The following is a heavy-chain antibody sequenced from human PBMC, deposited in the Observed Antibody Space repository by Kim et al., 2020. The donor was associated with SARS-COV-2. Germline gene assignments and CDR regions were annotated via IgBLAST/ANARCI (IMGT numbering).Heavy chain of an antibody. CDR2: ISAYNEKT. Sequence: ASVKVSCKASGYTFTSYGISWVRQAPGQGFEWLGWISAYNEKTKYAPKVQGRVTMTTDTATSTAYMELWSLRPDDTAVYYCVRDNYSTDFYALLDCFDFWGPGTLVTVSS. V-gene: IGHV1-18*01. CDR3: VRDNYSTDFYALLDCFDF. CDR1: GYTFTSYG. J-gene: IGHJ4*02. D-gene: IGHD3-16*01.